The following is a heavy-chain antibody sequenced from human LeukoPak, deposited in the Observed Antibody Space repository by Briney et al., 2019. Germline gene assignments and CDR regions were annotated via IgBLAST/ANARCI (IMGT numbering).Heavy chain of an antibody. D-gene: IGHD3-10*01. CDR1: GGSFSGYY. CDR3: ARRSRVVRGVITH. Sequence: SETLSLTCAVYGGSFSGYYWSWIRQPPGKGLEWIGEINHSGSTNYNPSLKSRVTISVDTSKNQFSLKLSSVTAADTAVYYCARRSRVVRGVITHWGQGTLVTVSS. J-gene: IGHJ4*02. V-gene: IGHV4-34*01. CDR2: INHSGST.